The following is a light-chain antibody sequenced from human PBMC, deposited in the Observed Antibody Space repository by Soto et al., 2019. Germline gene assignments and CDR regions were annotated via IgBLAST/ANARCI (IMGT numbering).Light chain of an antibody. J-gene: IGLJ1*01. V-gene: IGLV2-14*01. Sequence: QSVLTQPGSVSGSPGHSITISCTGTSSDVGGYNYVSWYQQHPGKAPKLMIYDVSNRPSGVSNRFSGSKSGNTASLTISGLQAEDEADYYCSSYTSSSTLVFGTGTKVTVL. CDR2: DVS. CDR3: SSYTSSSTLV. CDR1: SSDVGGYNY.